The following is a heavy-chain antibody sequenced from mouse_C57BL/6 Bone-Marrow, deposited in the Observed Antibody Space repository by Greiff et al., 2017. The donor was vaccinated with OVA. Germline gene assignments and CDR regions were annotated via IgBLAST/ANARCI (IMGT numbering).Heavy chain of an antibody. CDR1: GFSLTSYG. D-gene: IGHD3-3*01. V-gene: IGHV2-2*01. J-gene: IGHJ1*03. CDR3: ALGHLDWYFDV. CDR2: IWSGGST. Sequence: VMLVESGPGLVQPSQSLSITCTVSGFSLTSYGVHWVRQSPGKGLEWLGVIWSGGSTDYNAAFISRLSISKDNSKSQVFFKMNSLQADDTAIYYCALGHLDWYFDVWGTGTTVTVSS.